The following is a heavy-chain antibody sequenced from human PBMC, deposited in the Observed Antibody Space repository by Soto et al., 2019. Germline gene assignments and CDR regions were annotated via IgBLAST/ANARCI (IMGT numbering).Heavy chain of an antibody. CDR2: IYYSGST. Sequence: QVQLQESGPGLVKPSQTLSLTCTVSGGSISSGGYYWSWIRQHPGKGLEWIGYIYYSGSTYYNPSLKRRVTIAVDTSKNQFSLKLSSVTAADTAVYYCARRALDGSGRRYFDYWGQGTLVTVSS. J-gene: IGHJ4*02. V-gene: IGHV4-31*03. CDR3: ARRALDGSGRRYFDY. D-gene: IGHD3-10*01. CDR1: GGSISSGGYY.